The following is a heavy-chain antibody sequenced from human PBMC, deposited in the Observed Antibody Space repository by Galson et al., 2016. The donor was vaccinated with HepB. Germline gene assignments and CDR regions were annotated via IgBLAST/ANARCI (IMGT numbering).Heavy chain of an antibody. CDR1: GYTFTTSG. V-gene: IGHV1-18*01. CDR3: ARVGYCNGAACYSNGMDV. CDR2: IKSYNGDT. D-gene: IGHD2-15*01. Sequence: SVKVSCKASGYTFTTSGITWVRQAPGQGLEWMGWIKSYNGDTVYAENLQGRVTLTTDTSTSTAYMELRDLRSDGTAVYYCARVGYCNGAACYSNGMDVWGQGTTVTVSS. J-gene: IGHJ6*02.